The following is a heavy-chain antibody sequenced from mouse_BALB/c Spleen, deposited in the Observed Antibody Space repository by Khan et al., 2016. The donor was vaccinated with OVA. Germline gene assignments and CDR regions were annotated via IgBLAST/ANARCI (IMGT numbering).Heavy chain of an antibody. D-gene: IGHD2-3*01. Sequence: EVQLVETGPGLVKPSQSLSLTCNVTGYSITSDYAWNWIRQFPGNKLEWMGYISSSGSTNYNPALKSRISITRDTSKNQFFLQLNSVTTEDTATYYCARDGSRYNYAMDYWGQGTSVTVSS. CDR1: GYSITSDYA. V-gene: IGHV3-2*02. CDR2: ISSSGST. CDR3: ARDGSRYNYAMDY. J-gene: IGHJ4*01.